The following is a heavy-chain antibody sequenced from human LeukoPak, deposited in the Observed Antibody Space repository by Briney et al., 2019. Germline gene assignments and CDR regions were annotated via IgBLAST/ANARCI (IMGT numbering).Heavy chain of an antibody. J-gene: IGHJ4*02. V-gene: IGHV4-59*01. CDR2: IYYSGST. CDR1: GGSISSYY. CDR3: ARGSIAARPDGLFDY. Sequence: SETLSLTCTVSGGSISSYYWSWIRQPPGKGVEWVGYIYYSGSTNYNPSLKSRVTISVDTSKNQFSLKLSSVTAADTAVYYCARGSIAARPDGLFDYWGQGTLVTVSS. D-gene: IGHD6-6*01.